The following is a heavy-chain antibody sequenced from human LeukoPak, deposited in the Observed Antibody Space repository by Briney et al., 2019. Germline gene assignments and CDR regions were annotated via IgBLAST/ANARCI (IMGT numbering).Heavy chain of an antibody. CDR3: AGLVGRYSSGLYYYYFDY. D-gene: IGHD3-22*01. CDR1: GDSINSLDL. J-gene: IGHJ4*02. Sequence: SSETLSLTCTVSGDSINSLDLWSWVRPPPGKGLEWIGEMYLSGTTHSNPSVKSRVTISIDKSKNQFFLNLSSVTAADTAVYYCAGLVGRYSSGLYYYYFDYWGQGTLVTVSS. V-gene: IGHV4-4*02. CDR2: MYLSGTT.